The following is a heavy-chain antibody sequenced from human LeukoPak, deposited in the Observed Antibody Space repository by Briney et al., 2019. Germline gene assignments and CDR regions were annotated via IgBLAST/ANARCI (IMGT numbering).Heavy chain of an antibody. V-gene: IGHV3-21*01. CDR1: GFSFSRSS. J-gene: IGHJ4*02. Sequence: PGGSLRLSCAASGFSFSRSSMGCVRQAPGKGLEWVSSITASSTYIYYADSVKGRFTISRDNVEKSVSLQMNSLRAEDTAVYYCAREYYYDEDAGNYWGQGTLVTVSS. D-gene: IGHD3-22*01. CDR2: ITASSTYI. CDR3: AREYYYDEDAGNY.